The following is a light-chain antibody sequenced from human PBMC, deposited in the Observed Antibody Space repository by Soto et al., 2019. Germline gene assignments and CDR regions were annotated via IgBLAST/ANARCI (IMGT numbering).Light chain of an antibody. CDR3: SSYTSSSTLFYV. CDR2: DVS. Sequence: QSVLTQPASVSGSPGQSITIFCTGTSSDVGGYNYVSWYQQHPGKAPKLMIYDVSNRPSGVSNHFSGSKSGNTASLTISGLQAEDEADYYCSSYTSSSTLFYVFGTGTKVTVL. V-gene: IGLV2-14*01. CDR1: SSDVGGYNY. J-gene: IGLJ1*01.